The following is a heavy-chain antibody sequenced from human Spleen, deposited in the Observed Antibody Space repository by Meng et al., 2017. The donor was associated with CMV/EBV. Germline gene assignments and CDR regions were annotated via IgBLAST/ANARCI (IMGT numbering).Heavy chain of an antibody. CDR2: ICYSGIT. CDR3: ARARFDY. J-gene: IGHJ4*02. CDR1: GYSISSGYY. V-gene: IGHV4-38-2*02. Sequence: SETLSLTCTVSGYSISSGYYWGWIRQHPGKGLEWIGYICYSGITYYNPSLKSRVTISVDTSKNQFSLKLSSVTAADTAVYYCARARFDYWGQGTLVTVSS.